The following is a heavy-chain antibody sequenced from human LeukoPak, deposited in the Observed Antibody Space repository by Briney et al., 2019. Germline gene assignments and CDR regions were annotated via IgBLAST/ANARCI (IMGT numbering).Heavy chain of an antibody. D-gene: IGHD3-22*01. J-gene: IGHJ4*02. V-gene: IGHV3-30*02. CDR3: AKFFSDSNRPFDY. CDR2: IRYDGSNK. Sequence: GGSLILSCAASGFTFSSYGMHWVRQAPGKGLEWVAFIRYDGSNKYYADSVKGRFTISRDNSKNTLYLQMNSLRAEDTAVYYCAKFFSDSNRPFDYWGQGTLVTVSS. CDR1: GFTFSSYG.